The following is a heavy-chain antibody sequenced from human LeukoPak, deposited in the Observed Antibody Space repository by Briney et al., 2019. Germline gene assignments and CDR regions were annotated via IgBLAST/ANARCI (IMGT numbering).Heavy chain of an antibody. V-gene: IGHV3-11*01. CDR3: ARDPDYGDLDY. D-gene: IGHD4-17*01. Sequence: SGGSLRLSCAASGFTFSDYYMSWIRQAPGKGLEWVSYISSRGSTIYYADSVKGRFTISRDNAKNSLYLQMNSLRAEDTAVYYCARDPDYGDLDYWGQGTLVTVSS. J-gene: IGHJ4*02. CDR1: GFTFSDYY. CDR2: ISSRGSTI.